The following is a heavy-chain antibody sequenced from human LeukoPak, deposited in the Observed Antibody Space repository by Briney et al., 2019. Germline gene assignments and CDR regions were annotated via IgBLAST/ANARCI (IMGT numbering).Heavy chain of an antibody. J-gene: IGHJ4*02. CDR3: ARADRYYYGFDY. CDR1: GFTFSSYA. V-gene: IGHV3-23*01. CDR2: ISGSGGST. Sequence: PGGSLRLSCAASGFTFSSYAMSWVRQAPGKGLEWVSAISGSGGSTYYADSVKGRFTISRDNAKNSLYLQMNSLRAEDTAVYYCARADRYYYGFDYWGQGTLVTVSS. D-gene: IGHD3-10*01.